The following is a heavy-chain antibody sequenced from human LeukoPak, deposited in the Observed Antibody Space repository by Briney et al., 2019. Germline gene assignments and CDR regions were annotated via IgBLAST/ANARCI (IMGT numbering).Heavy chain of an antibody. CDR3: ARDWDIAAAGKFDY. CDR1: GYTFTSYG. V-gene: IGHV1-18*04. Sequence: GASVKVSCKASGYTFTSYGISWVRQAPGQGLEWMGWISAYNGNTNYAQKLQGRVTMTTDTPTSTAYMELRSLRSDDTAVYYCARDWDIAAAGKFDYWGQGTLVTVSS. J-gene: IGHJ4*02. D-gene: IGHD6-13*01. CDR2: ISAYNGNT.